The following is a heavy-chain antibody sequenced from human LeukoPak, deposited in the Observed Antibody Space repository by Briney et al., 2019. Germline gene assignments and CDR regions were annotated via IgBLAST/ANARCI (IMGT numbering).Heavy chain of an antibody. D-gene: IGHD3-10*01. V-gene: IGHV3-23*01. J-gene: IGHJ4*02. CDR2: ISGSGGKT. CDR3: AKADPSVRCQVAY. Sequence: GGSLRLSCAASGFTFSSYAMNWVRQAPGKGLEWVAAISGSGGKTYYADSVKGRFTISRDNSKNTLHLQMNSLRAEDTVVYYCAKADPSVRCQVAYWGQGTLVTVAP. CDR1: GFTFSSYA.